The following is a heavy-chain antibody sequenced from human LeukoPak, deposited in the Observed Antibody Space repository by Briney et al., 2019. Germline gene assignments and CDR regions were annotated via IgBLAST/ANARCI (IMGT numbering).Heavy chain of an antibody. CDR1: GYTFTTQD. V-gene: IGHV1-8*01. J-gene: IGHJ4*02. CDR2: MSPNSGDT. Sequence: ASVKVSCKATGYTFTTQDISWVRQATGQGLEWLEWMSPNSGDTGYAQKFQGRVTMTSDSSISTAYMELSSLRSEDTAIYYCVRTPPNWGFDYWGQGTLVTVSS. D-gene: IGHD7-27*01. CDR3: VRTPPNWGFDY.